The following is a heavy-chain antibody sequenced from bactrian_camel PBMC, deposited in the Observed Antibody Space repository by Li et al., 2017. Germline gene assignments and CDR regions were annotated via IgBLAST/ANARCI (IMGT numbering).Heavy chain of an antibody. D-gene: IGHD3*01. Sequence: VQLVESGGGSVQPGGSLRLSCDASGYTYRSNCMGWFRQAPGKEREGVATIYLGDGTTYSSDSVKGRFTISEDGAKKTLYLQMNSLKPEDTAMYYCAAGTFPVGGSCRLGYWGQGTQVTVS. V-gene: IGHV3S39*01. CDR2: IYLGDGTT. J-gene: IGHJ6*01. CDR1: GYTYRSNC. CDR3: AAGTFPVGGSCRLGY.